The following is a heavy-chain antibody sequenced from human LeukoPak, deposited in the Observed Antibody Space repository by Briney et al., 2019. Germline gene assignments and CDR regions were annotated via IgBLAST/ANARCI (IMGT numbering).Heavy chain of an antibody. V-gene: IGHV3-21*04. Sequence: PGGSLRLSCAASGFTFSSYTINWVRQAPGKGLEWVSAISGDSRYIYYADSVKGRFTISRDNAKTSLYLQMNSLRADDTAVYYCARVVGATNLDYWGQGTLVTVSS. CDR3: ARVVGATNLDY. CDR1: GFTFSSYT. D-gene: IGHD1-26*01. J-gene: IGHJ4*02. CDR2: ISGDSRYI.